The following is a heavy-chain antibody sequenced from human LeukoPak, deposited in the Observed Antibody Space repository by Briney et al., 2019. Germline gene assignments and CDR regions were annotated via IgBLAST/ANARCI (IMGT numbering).Heavy chain of an antibody. V-gene: IGHV3-30*03. CDR3: ARGNYDSSGYYYVFDY. D-gene: IGHD3-22*01. Sequence: AGGSLRLSCAASGFTFSVYDMHWVRQAPGRGLEWVAFISYDGRRINYADSVKGRFTVSRDNSNNTLFLQMNSLRDEDTAVYYCARGNYDSSGYYYVFDYWGQGTLVTVSS. CDR1: GFTFSVYD. CDR2: ISYDGRRI. J-gene: IGHJ4*02.